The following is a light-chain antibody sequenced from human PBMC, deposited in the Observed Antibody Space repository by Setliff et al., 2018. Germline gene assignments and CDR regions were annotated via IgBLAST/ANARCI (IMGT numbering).Light chain of an antibody. J-gene: IGKJ4*01. V-gene: IGKV4-1*01. CDR3: QQYYSMPRT. CDR2: WAS. CDR1: QSVLYSSNNRNY. Sequence: DIVLTQSPDSLTMSLGERATINCKSSQSVLYSSNNRNYLAWYQQKPRQPPKLLIYWASTRESGVPDRFSGSGSGTDFTLTISFLQAEDVAVYYCQQYYSMPRTFGGGT.